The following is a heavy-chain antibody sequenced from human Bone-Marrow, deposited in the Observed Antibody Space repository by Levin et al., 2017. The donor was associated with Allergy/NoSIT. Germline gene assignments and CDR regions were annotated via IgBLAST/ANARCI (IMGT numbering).Heavy chain of an antibody. V-gene: IGHV5-51*01. J-gene: IGHJ3*02. CDR1: GYSFTSYW. CDR3: ARLPPGGGSGLNAFDI. D-gene: IGHD2-2*01. CDR2: IYPDDSDT. Sequence: KPGGSLRLSCKSSGYSFTSYWIAWVRQMPGKGLEWMGIIYPDDSDTRYSPSFQGQVAISADKSISTAYLQWSGLKASDTAMYYCARLPPGGGSGLNAFDIWGQGTMVTVSS.